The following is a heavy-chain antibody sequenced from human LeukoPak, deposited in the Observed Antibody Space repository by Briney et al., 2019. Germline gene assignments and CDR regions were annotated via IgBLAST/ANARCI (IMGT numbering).Heavy chain of an antibody. D-gene: IGHD4-17*01. CDR1: GYTFTSYD. Sequence: ASVKVSCNASGYTFTSYDINWVRQAPGQGLEWMGWMNPNSGNTGYAQQFQGRVTITRNTSISTAYMELSSLRSEDTAVYYCARGRGNGDYYHYYYMDVWGKGTTVTVSS. CDR3: ARGRGNGDYYHYYYMDV. CDR2: MNPNSGNT. J-gene: IGHJ6*03. V-gene: IGHV1-8*03.